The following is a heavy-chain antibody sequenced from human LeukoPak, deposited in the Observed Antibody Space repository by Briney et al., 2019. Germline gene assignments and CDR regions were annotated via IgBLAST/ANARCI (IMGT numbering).Heavy chain of an antibody. D-gene: IGHD6-19*01. J-gene: IGHJ4*02. CDR3: ARGYFLIGDQWLVRQSDN. CDR1: GYTFTTYG. V-gene: IGHV1-18*01. Sequence: ASVTVSFTASGYTFTTYGISWVRQAPGQGLEWMGWICGYNGDTNIAQKFRGRVTMTTDTSTDTAYLELRSLRSDDTAVYYCARGYFLIGDQWLVRQSDNWGQGTLVTVSS. CDR2: ICGYNGDT.